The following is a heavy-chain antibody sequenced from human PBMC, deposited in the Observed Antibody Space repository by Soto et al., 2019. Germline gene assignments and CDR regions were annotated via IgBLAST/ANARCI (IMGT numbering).Heavy chain of an antibody. V-gene: IGHV3-23*01. CDR1: GFTFSSYA. CDR3: AKAPFYYYYYYMDV. CDR2: IIGSGGST. Sequence: GGSLRLSCAASGFTFSSYAMSWVRRAPGKGLEWISAIIGSGGSTYYADSVKGRFTISRDNSKNTLYLQMNSLRAEDTAVYYCAKAPFYYYYYYMDVWGKGTTVTVSS. J-gene: IGHJ6*03.